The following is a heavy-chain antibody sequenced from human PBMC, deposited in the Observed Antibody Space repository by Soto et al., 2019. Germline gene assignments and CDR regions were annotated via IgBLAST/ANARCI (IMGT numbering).Heavy chain of an antibody. CDR2: ISHSGDT. J-gene: IGHJ4*02. D-gene: IGHD3-10*01. Sequence: QVQLHESGPGLVKPSQTLSLTCSVSDGSIRSFGYFWTWIRQHPGKGLEWIGYISHSGDTYYNPSLKSRVTISADTSENHFSLKLTSVTAADTAIYYCARANGGFGELDRIDSWGQGTLVTVSS. CDR1: DGSIRSFGYF. CDR3: ARANGGFGELDRIDS. V-gene: IGHV4-31*03.